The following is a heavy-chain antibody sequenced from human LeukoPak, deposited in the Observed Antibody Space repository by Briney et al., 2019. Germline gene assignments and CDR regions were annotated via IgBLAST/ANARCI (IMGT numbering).Heavy chain of an antibody. CDR2: ISWNGGSI. J-gene: IGHJ6*02. CDR3: AKDSRILSGLYSSSWLSTYGMDV. Sequence: PGGSLRLSCAASGFTFDDYAMHWVRQAPGKGLEWVSGISWNGGSIGYADSVKGRFTISRDNAKNSLYLQMNSLRAEDTALYYCAKDSRILSGLYSSSWLSTYGMDVWGQGTTVTFSS. CDR1: GFTFDDYA. D-gene: IGHD6-13*01. V-gene: IGHV3-9*01.